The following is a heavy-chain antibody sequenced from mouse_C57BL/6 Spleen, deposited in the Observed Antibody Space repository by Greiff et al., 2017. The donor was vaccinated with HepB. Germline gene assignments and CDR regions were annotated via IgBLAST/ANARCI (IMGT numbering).Heavy chain of an antibody. V-gene: IGHV1-18*01. CDR2: INPNNGGT. J-gene: IGHJ3*01. CDR3: ARWSYGSSYEAWFAY. D-gene: IGHD1-1*01. CDR1: GYKFTDYN. Sequence: EVQLQQSGPELVKPGASVKIPCKASGYKFTDYNMDWVKQSHGKSLEWIGDINPNNGGTIYNQKFKGKATLTVDKSSSTAYMGLRSLTSEDTAVYYCARWSYGSSYEAWFAYWGQGTLVTVSA.